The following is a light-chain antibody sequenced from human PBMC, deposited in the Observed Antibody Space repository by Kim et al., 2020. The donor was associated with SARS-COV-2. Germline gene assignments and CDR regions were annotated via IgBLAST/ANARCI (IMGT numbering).Light chain of an antibody. CDR2: GAS. V-gene: IGKV3-15*01. Sequence: EVVMTQSPVTLSVSPGERATLSCRASQSITNNLAWFQQNPGQAPRLLIYGASTRAAGLPARFSGSGSGTEFTLSISSLQSEDLAVYFCQQYNSWPWTFGQGTKVDIK. CDR1: QSITNN. J-gene: IGKJ1*01. CDR3: QQYNSWPWT.